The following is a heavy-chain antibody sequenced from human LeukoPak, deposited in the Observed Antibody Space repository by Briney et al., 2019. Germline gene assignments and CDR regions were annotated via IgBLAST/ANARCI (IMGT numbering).Heavy chain of an antibody. V-gene: IGHV3-7*05. CDR2: IKQDGSEK. CDR1: GFTFSNYW. CDR3: ARHPATGTVDY. J-gene: IGHJ4*02. Sequence: PGGSLRLSCAASGFTFSNYWMIWVRQAPGKGLEWVGNIKQDGSEKRYADSVRGRFSISRDNAQTSLYLQMNSLRAEDTAVYYCARHPATGTVDYWGQGALVTVSS. D-gene: IGHD1-1*01.